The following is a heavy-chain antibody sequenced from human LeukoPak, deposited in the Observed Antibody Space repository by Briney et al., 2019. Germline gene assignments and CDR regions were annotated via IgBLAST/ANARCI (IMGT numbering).Heavy chain of an antibody. Sequence: ASVKVSCKASGYTFTGYYMHWVRLAPGQGLEWMGWINPNSGGTNYAQKFQGRVTMTRDTSISTAYMELSRLRSDDTALYYCARGTRIAAAGMGYSIYWGQGTLVTVSS. J-gene: IGHJ4*02. V-gene: IGHV1-2*02. D-gene: IGHD6-13*01. CDR3: ARGTRIAAAGMGYSIY. CDR2: INPNSGGT. CDR1: GYTFTGYY.